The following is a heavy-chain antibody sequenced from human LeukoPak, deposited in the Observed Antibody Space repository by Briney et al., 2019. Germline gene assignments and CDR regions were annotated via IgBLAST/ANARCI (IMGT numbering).Heavy chain of an antibody. J-gene: IGHJ4*02. Sequence: ASVKVSCKASGYTFTSYYMHWVRQAPGQGLEWMGIINPSGGSTSYAQKSQGRVTMTRDMSTSTVYMELSSLRSEDTAVYYCARGPAAGYFDYWGQGTLVTVSS. CDR1: GYTFTSYY. CDR2: INPSGGST. V-gene: IGHV1-46*01. CDR3: ARGPAAGYFDY. D-gene: IGHD2-2*01.